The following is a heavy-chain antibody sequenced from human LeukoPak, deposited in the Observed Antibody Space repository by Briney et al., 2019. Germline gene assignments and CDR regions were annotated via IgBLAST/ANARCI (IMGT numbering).Heavy chain of an antibody. Sequence: GGSLRLSCAASGFTFSSYAMHCVRQAPGKGLEWVAVISYDGSNKYYADSVKGRFTISRDNSKNTLYLQMNSLRAEDTAVYYCARGHDIRYYYYYYGMDVWGQGTTVTVSS. V-gene: IGHV3-30-3*01. CDR3: ARGHDIRYYYYYYGMDV. CDR2: ISYDGSNK. CDR1: GFTFSSYA. J-gene: IGHJ6*02.